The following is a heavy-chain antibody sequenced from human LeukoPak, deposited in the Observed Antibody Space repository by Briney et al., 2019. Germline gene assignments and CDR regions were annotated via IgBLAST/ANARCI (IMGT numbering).Heavy chain of an antibody. CDR3: ARVGYSSSWHSGSAFDI. V-gene: IGHV3-48*03. J-gene: IGHJ3*02. Sequence: GGSLRLSCAASGFTFSSYEMNWVRQSPGKGLEWVSYISNSDNTIKYADSVKGRFTISRDNAQNSLYLQMNSLRAEDTAVYYCARVGYSSSWHSGSAFDIWGQGTMVTVSS. D-gene: IGHD6-13*01. CDR2: ISNSDNTI. CDR1: GFTFSSYE.